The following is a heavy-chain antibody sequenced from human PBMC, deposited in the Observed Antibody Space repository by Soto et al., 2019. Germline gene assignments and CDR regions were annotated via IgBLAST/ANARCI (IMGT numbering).Heavy chain of an antibody. CDR2: INPSGGST. CDR3: ARGAFTYYDFWSGYGWFDP. CDR1: GYTFTSYY. D-gene: IGHD3-3*01. V-gene: IGHV1-46*01. Sequence: QVQLVQSGAEVKKPGASVKVSCKASGYTFTSYYMHWVRQAPGQGLEWMGIINPSGGSTSYAQKFKGRVTMTRDTSTSTVYMELSSLRSEDTAVYYCARGAFTYYDFWSGYGWFDPWGQGTLVTVSS. J-gene: IGHJ5*02.